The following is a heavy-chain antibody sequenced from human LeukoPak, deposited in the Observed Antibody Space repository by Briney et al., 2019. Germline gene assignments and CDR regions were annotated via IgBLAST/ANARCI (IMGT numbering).Heavy chain of an antibody. D-gene: IGHD3-16*01. V-gene: IGHV4-34*01. Sequence: SETLSLTCAVYGGSFSGYYWSWIRQPPGKGLEWIGEINHSGSTNYNPSLKSRVTISVDTSKNQFSLKLSSVTAADTAVCYCARDVWGRPQQLGNYFDYWGQGTLVTVSS. J-gene: IGHJ4*02. CDR3: ARDVWGRPQQLGNYFDY. CDR2: INHSGST. CDR1: GGSFSGYY.